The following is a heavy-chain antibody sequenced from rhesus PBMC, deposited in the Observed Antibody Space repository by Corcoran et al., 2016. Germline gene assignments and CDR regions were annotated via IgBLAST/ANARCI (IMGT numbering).Heavy chain of an antibody. CDR1: GGSISSSY. V-gene: IGHV4-169*02. D-gene: IGHD3-16*01. CDR2: IYGSGSST. CDR3: ASGGYYSGSFDY. J-gene: IGHJ4*01. Sequence: QLQLQESGPGLVKPSETLSVTCAVSGGSISSSYWSWIRQAPGKGLEWIGYIYGSGSSTNYNPSLKSRVTLSVDTSKHQLSLKMSSVTAADTAVYYCASGGYYSGSFDYWGQGVLVTVSS.